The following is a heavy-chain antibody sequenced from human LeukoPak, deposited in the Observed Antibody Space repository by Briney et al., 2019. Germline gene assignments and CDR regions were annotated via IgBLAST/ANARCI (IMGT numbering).Heavy chain of an antibody. CDR2: ISSSSSYI. Sequence: GGSLRLSCAASGFTFSSCSMNWVRQAPGKGLEWVSSISSSSSYIYYADSVKGRFTISRDNAKNSLYLQMNSLRAEDTAVYYCAREGTYYDYVWGSYDYWGQGTLVTVSS. J-gene: IGHJ4*02. CDR3: AREGTYYDYVWGSYDY. CDR1: GFTFSSCS. V-gene: IGHV3-21*01. D-gene: IGHD3-16*01.